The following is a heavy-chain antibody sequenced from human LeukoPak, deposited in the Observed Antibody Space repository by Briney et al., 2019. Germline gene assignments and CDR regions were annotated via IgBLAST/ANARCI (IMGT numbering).Heavy chain of an antibody. CDR1: GFTFSSYW. V-gene: IGHV3-7*01. D-gene: IGHD3-22*01. CDR3: AKGLYYYDSSALNNFDY. Sequence: GGSLRLSCAASGFTFSSYWMSWVRQAPGKGLEWVANIKQDGSEKYYVDSVKGRFTISRDNAKNSLYLQMNSLRAEDTALYYCAKGLYYYDSSALNNFDYWGQGALVTVSS. J-gene: IGHJ4*02. CDR2: IKQDGSEK.